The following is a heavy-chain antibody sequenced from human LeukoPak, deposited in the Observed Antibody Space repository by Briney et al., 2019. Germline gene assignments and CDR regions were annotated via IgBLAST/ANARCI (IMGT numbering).Heavy chain of an antibody. J-gene: IGHJ4*02. Sequence: GGSLRLSCAASGFTFSSYGMHWVRQAPGKGLEWVAVIWFDGSNKYYADSVKGRFTVSRDNSKNTLYLQMNSLRAEDTAVYYCARPDYDSSGYADYWGQGTLVTVSS. CDR3: ARPDYDSSGYADY. CDR1: GFTFSSYG. V-gene: IGHV3-33*01. D-gene: IGHD3-22*01. CDR2: IWFDGSNK.